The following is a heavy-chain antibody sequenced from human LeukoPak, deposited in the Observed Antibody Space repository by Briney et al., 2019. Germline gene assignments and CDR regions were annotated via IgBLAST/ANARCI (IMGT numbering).Heavy chain of an antibody. CDR2: INHSGNT. CDR1: GGSFSGYY. CDR3: ARQTGSGLFILP. D-gene: IGHD3/OR15-3a*01. V-gene: IGHV4-34*01. J-gene: IGHJ4*01. Sequence: TSETLSLTCVVHGGSFSGYYWSWIRQSPGKGLEWIGEINHSGNTNYNPSLKSRVTVSLDTSKNQFSLRLTSVTAADTAVYYCARQTGSGLFILPGGQGTLVTVSS.